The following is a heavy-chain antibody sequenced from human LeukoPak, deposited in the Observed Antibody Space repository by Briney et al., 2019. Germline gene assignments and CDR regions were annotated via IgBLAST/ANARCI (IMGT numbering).Heavy chain of an antibody. CDR2: ISAYNGNT. V-gene: IGHV1-18*01. D-gene: IGHD2-2*01. J-gene: IGHJ5*02. CDR1: GYTFTSYG. CDR3: ARDHPRYCSSTSCYPNWFDP. Sequence: ASVKVSCKASGYTFTSYGISWVRQAPGQGLEWVGWISAYNGNTNYAQKLQGRVTMTTDTSTSTAFMELRSLRSDDTAVYYCARDHPRYCSSTSCYPNWFDPWGQGTLVTVSS.